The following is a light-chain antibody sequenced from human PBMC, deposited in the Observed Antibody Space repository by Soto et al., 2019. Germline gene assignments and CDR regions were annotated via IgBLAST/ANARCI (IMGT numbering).Light chain of an antibody. J-gene: IGLJ1*01. Sequence: QTVVTQEPSLTVSPGGTVALTCGSSSGAVTSGHYPYWFQQKPGQAPRTLIYDTSNKHSLTPARFSGSLLGGKAALTLSGEQPEDEVEYYRLLSYSGARDVLGTGTKATVL. CDR2: DTS. CDR1: SGAVTSGHY. V-gene: IGLV7-46*01. CDR3: LLSYSGARDV.